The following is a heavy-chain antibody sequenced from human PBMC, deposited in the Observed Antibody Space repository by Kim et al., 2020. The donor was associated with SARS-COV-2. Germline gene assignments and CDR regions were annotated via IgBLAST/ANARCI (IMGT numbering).Heavy chain of an antibody. Sequence: SETLSLTCAVYGGSFSGYYWSWIRQPPGKGLEWIGEINHSGSTNYNPSLKSRVTISVDTSKNQFSLKLSSVTAADTAVYYCARWKIFLRSPQQLISSGKKTAYGMDVWGQGTTVTVSS. CDR1: GGSFSGYY. CDR3: ARWKIFLRSPQQLISSGKKTAYGMDV. V-gene: IGHV4-34*01. CDR2: INHSGST. D-gene: IGHD6-13*01. J-gene: IGHJ6*02.